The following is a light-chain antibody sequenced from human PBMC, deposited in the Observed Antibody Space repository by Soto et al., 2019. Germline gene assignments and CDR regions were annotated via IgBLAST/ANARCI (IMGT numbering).Light chain of an antibody. J-gene: IGKJ2*01. CDR2: SAS. CDR1: QGIRDA. Sequence: DIQMTQSPSSLSASVGDRVIITCRASQGIRDALGWYQQKPGKVPKRVIYSASSLQNGVPSRFSGSGSETVFTLTISSLQPEDFATYFCLQHSDYPFTFGQGTRLEI. CDR3: LQHSDYPFT. V-gene: IGKV1-17*01.